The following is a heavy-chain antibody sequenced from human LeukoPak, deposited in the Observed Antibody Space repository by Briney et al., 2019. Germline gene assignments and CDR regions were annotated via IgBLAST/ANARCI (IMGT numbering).Heavy chain of an antibody. CDR2: IYHTGST. V-gene: IGHV4-59*01. Sequence: PSETLSLTCNVSGASISSNYLSWIRQPPGKGLEWIGFIYHTGSTNHNPSLKSRVTLSVDTSKNQFSLRLSSVTAADTAVYYCATAYRSSSKFDYWGQGTLVTVSS. D-gene: IGHD6-6*01. J-gene: IGHJ4*02. CDR1: GASISSNY. CDR3: ATAYRSSSKFDY.